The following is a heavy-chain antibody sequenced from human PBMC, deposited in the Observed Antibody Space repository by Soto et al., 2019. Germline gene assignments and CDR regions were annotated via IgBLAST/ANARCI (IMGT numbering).Heavy chain of an antibody. CDR3: ARDRGTTVTMWFGP. CDR2: ISGSGDNT. D-gene: IGHD4-17*01. V-gene: IGHV3-23*01. Sequence: EVQLLESGGGLVQPGGSLRLSCAASGFTFSSYAMSWVRQAPGKGLEWVSSISGSGDNTYFANSVKGRFIVSRDSSTDTLYLQMNNLRAEDTAVYYCARDRGTTVTMWFGPWGQGTLVTVSS. J-gene: IGHJ5*02. CDR1: GFTFSSYA.